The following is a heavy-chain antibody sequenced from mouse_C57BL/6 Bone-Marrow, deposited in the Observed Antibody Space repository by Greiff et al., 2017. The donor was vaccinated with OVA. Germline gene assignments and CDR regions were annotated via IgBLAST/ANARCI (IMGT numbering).Heavy chain of an antibody. J-gene: IGHJ3*01. Sequence: QVTLKVSGPGILQPSQTLSLTCSFSGFSLSTFGMGVGWLRQPSGQGLEWLAHIWWDDDKYYNPALKSRLTISKDTSKNPVFLKIANVATADTATYYCARIGLNYVRPAWFAYWGQGTLVTVSA. CDR3: ARIGLNYVRPAWFAY. CDR2: IWWDDDK. CDR1: GFSLSTFGMG. V-gene: IGHV8-8*01. D-gene: IGHD2-1*01.